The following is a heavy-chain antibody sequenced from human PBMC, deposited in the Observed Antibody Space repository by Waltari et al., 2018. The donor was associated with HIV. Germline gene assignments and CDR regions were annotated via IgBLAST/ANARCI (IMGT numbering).Heavy chain of an antibody. CDR2: ITCNGGKT. V-gene: IGHV3-20*04. CDR1: GFTFEDNG. Sequence: EVQLAESGGGVARPGGSLRLSCTATGFTFEDNGMSWVRQVPGKGLEWVSGITCNGGKTGYLDSVKCRFIISRDNARSSLYLQMDSLRAEDTAFYYCARSSGEDQYFDFWGRGTLVTVSS. D-gene: IGHD6-19*01. J-gene: IGHJ2*01. CDR3: ARSSGEDQYFDF.